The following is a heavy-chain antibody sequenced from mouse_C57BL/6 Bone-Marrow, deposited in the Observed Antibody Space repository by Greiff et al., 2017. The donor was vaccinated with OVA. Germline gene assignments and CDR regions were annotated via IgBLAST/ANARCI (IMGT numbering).Heavy chain of an antibody. CDR1: GYSITSGYD. V-gene: IGHV3-1*01. Sequence: DVQLQESGPGMVKPSQSLSLTCTVTGYSITSGYDWHWIRHFPGNKLEWMGYISYSGSTNYNPSLKSRISITHDTSKNHFFLKLNSVTTEDTATYYCAIQLRLNAMDYWGQGTSVTVSA. CDR2: ISYSGST. D-gene: IGHD3-2*02. CDR3: AIQLRLNAMDY. J-gene: IGHJ4*01.